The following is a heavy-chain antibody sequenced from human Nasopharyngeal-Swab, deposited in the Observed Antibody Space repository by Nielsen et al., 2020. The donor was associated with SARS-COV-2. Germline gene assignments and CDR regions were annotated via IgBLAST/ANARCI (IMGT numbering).Heavy chain of an antibody. V-gene: IGHV3-9*01. D-gene: IGHD3-9*01. CDR3: AKPYYDILTGYYIGAFDI. Sequence: SLKISCAASGFTFDDYAKHWVRQAPGKGLEWVSGISWNSGSIGYADSVKGRFTISRDNAKNSLYLQMNSLRAEDTALYYCAKPYYDILTGYYIGAFDIWGQGTMVTVSS. CDR1: GFTFDDYA. J-gene: IGHJ3*02. CDR2: ISWNSGSI.